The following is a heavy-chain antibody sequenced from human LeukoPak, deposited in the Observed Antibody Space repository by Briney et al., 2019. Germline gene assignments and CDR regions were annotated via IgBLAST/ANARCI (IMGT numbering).Heavy chain of an antibody. Sequence: GGSLRLSCAASGFTFSSYSMNWVRQAPGKGLEWVSSISSSSSYIYYADSVKGRFTISRDNAKNSLYLQMNSLRAEDTAVYYCARDGSPRFWYGDDWFDPWGQGTLVTVSS. D-gene: IGHD1-26*01. J-gene: IGHJ5*02. V-gene: IGHV3-21*01. CDR1: GFTFSSYS. CDR2: ISSSSSYI. CDR3: ARDGSPRFWYGDDWFDP.